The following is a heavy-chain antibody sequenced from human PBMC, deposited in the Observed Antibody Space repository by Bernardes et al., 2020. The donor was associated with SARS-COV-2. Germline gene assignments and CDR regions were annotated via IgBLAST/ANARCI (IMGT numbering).Heavy chain of an antibody. CDR2: INHRGST. D-gene: IGHD6-13*01. V-gene: IGHV4-34*01. CDR1: GGSFSGYY. Sequence: SETLSLTCAVYGGSFSGYYWSWIRQPPGKGLEWIGEINHRGSTKYNPSLKSRVTISVDTSKNQFSLKLSSVTAADTAVYYCARGLPRIYSSSWLPRYYFDYWGQGTLVTVSS. J-gene: IGHJ4*02. CDR3: ARGLPRIYSSSWLPRYYFDY.